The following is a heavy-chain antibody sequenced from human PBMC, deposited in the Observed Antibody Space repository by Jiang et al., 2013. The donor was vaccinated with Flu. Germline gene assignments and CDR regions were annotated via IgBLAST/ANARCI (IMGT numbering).Heavy chain of an antibody. V-gene: IGHV1-18*01. D-gene: IGHD4-17*01. CDR2: ISAYNGNT. J-gene: IGHJ4*02. Sequence: PGQGLEWMGWISAYNGNTNYAQKLQGRVTMTTDTSTSTAYMELRSLRSDDTAVYYCARDRTVTDPFDYWGQGTLVTVSS. CDR3: ARDRTVTDPFDY.